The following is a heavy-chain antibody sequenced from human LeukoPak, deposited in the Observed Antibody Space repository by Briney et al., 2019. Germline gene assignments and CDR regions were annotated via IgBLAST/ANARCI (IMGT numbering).Heavy chain of an antibody. CDR3: ARDDSSGVFDY. CDR2: IYYSGST. CDR1: GGSISSGGYY. Sequence: SSETLSLTCTVSGGSISSGGYYWSWIRQHPGKGLEWIGYIYYSGSTYYNPSLKSRVTISVDASKNQFSLKLSSVTAADTAVYYCARDDSSGVFDYWGQGTLVTVSS. V-gene: IGHV4-31*03. D-gene: IGHD3-22*01. J-gene: IGHJ4*02.